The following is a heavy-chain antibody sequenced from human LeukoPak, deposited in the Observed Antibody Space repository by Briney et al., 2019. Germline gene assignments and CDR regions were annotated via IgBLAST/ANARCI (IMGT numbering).Heavy chain of an antibody. D-gene: IGHD6-13*01. CDR2: IIPIFGTA. J-gene: IGHJ4*02. V-gene: IGHV1-69*05. CDR1: GGTFSSYA. Sequence: ASVKVSRKASGGTFSSYAISWVRQAPGQGLEWMGGIIPIFGTANFAQKFQGRVTVTTDESTSKAYMELSSLRSEDTAVYYCARAGAAGEYYFDYWGQGTLVTVSS. CDR3: ARAGAAGEYYFDY.